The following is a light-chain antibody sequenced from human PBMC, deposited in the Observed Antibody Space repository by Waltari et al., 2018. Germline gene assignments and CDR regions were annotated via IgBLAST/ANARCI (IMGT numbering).Light chain of an antibody. CDR2: EGS. V-gene: IGLV2-23*01. CDR1: SSYFGSYNL. Sequence: QSALTQPASVSGSPGQSITIPCTGTSSYFGSYNLVPWYQQHPSKPPKLMIYEGSKRPSGVSNRFSGSKSGNTASLTISGLQAEDEADYYCCSYAGSSTLVFGGGTKLTVL. CDR3: CSYAGSSTLV. J-gene: IGLJ2*01.